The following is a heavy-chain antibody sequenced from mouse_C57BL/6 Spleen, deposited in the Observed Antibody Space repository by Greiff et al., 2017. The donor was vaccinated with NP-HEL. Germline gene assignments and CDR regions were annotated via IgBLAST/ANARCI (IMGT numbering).Heavy chain of an antibody. Sequence: EVQLQQSGPELVKPGASVKISCKASGYTFTDYYMNWVKQSHGKSLEWIGDINPNNGGTSYNQKFKGKATLTVDKSSSTAYMELRSLTSEDSAVYYCARAATVVLYYFDYWGQGTTLTVSS. CDR1: GYTFTDYY. J-gene: IGHJ2*01. CDR3: ARAATVVLYYFDY. D-gene: IGHD1-1*01. V-gene: IGHV1-26*01. CDR2: INPNNGGT.